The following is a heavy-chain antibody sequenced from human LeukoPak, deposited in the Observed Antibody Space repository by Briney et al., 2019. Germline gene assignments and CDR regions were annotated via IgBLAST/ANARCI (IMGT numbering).Heavy chain of an antibody. CDR1: GGPIRSYY. Sequence: SETLSLTCTVSGGPIRSYYWSWMRQPPGKGLEWIGNIHYSESTNFNPSLKSRVAISVDTSKNQFSLNMRSVTAADTAVYYCARVSAAGMDFHYGMDVWGQGTTVLVSS. CDR2: IHYSEST. J-gene: IGHJ6*02. CDR3: ARVSAAGMDFHYGMDV. D-gene: IGHD6-13*01. V-gene: IGHV4-59*01.